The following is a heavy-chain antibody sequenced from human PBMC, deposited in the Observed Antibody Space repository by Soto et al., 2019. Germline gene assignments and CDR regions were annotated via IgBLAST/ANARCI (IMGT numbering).Heavy chain of an antibody. Sequence: PSETLSLTCAVSGYSISSGYCWGWIRQPPGKGLEWIGNIYHSGSTYYNPSLKSRVTISVDTSKNHFSLKLTSLTAADTAVYYCARHDYYDNSGYSTGYFDYWGQGTPVTVSS. CDR3: ARHDYYDNSGYSTGYFDY. CDR2: IYHSGST. J-gene: IGHJ4*02. CDR1: GYSISSGYC. V-gene: IGHV4-38-2*01. D-gene: IGHD3-22*01.